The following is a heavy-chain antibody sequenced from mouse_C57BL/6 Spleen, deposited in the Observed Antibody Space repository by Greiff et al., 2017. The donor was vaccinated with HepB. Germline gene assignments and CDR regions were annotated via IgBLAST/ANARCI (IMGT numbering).Heavy chain of an antibody. CDR1: GFNIKDYY. D-gene: IGHD2-12*01. CDR2: IDHEDDET. V-gene: IGHV14-2*01. CDR3: ARNGCYSKDD. J-gene: IGHJ4*01. Sequence: VQLQRFGAELVKPGASVKLSCTASGFNIKDYYMHWVKQRTEQGLEWIGRIDHEDDETKYAPKFQGKATKPADTSSNTAYLRLSSLTSEDTAVYCCARNGCYSKDDWGQGTSVTVSS.